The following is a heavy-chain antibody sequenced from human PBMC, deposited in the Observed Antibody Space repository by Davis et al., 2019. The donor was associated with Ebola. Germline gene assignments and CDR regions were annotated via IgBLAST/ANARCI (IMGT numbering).Heavy chain of an antibody. CDR3: ARDRPLDFFFGDYYGMDV. Sequence: GESLKISCAASGFTFSSYRMNWVRQAPGKGLEWVSSISSDSDYIYYADSAKGRFTISRDNAKNSLYLQMNSLRAEDTAVYYCARDRPLDFFFGDYYGMDVWGQGTTVTVSS. V-gene: IGHV3-21*01. D-gene: IGHD3-16*01. CDR1: GFTFSSYR. J-gene: IGHJ6*02. CDR2: ISSDSDYI.